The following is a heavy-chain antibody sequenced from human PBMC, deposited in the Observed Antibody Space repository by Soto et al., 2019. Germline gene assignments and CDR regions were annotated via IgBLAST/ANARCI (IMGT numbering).Heavy chain of an antibody. V-gene: IGHV4-59*08. CDR1: GGSISDHY. J-gene: IGHJ6*02. CDR2: IYNGGRT. D-gene: IGHD1-26*01. Sequence: SETLSLTCTVSGGSISDHYYMWIRQSPGKGLEYIGYIYNGGRTDYNPSLKSRVIISVDTSKNQFSLKLSSATAADTAVYYCARQSGGYYYYGMDVWGQGTTVTVSS. CDR3: ARQSGGYYYYGMDV.